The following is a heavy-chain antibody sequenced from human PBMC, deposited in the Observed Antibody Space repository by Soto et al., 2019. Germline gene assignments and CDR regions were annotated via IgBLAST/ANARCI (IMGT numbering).Heavy chain of an antibody. J-gene: IGHJ4*02. CDR1: GFTFSTYA. V-gene: IGHV3-23*01. CDR3: AKRLLYGSGTYFNNPLDY. Sequence: EVQLLESGGGLVQPGGSLRLSCAASGFTFSTYAMSWVRQAPGKGLEWVSALSGYSGSTYYADSVKGRFTVSRDNSKNTLFLQMNSLRGEDTAVYYCAKRLLYGSGTYFNNPLDYCGQGTLVTVSS. CDR2: LSGYSGST. D-gene: IGHD3-10*01.